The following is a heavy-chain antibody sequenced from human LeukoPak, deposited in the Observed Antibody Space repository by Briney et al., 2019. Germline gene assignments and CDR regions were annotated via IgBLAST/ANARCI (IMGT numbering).Heavy chain of an antibody. D-gene: IGHD2-15*01. V-gene: IGHV1-18*01. CDR3: ALGYCSGGSCYSRRTVDWFDP. Sequence: ASVKVSCKASGYTFTRNGICWVRQAPGQGLEWMGWISAYNGNTNYAQKLQGRVTMTTDTSTSTAYMELRSLRSDDTAVYYCALGYCSGGSCYSRRTVDWFDPWGQGTLVTVSS. CDR2: ISAYNGNT. CDR1: GYTFTRNG. J-gene: IGHJ5*02.